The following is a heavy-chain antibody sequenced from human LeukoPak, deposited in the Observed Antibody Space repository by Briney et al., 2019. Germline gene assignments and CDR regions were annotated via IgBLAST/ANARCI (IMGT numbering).Heavy chain of an antibody. V-gene: IGHV3-23*01. CDR3: AKRTNWNDGYFDY. Sequence: GGSLRLSCAASGFTFSNYWMSWVRQAPGKGLEWVSAISGSGGSTYYADSVKGRFTISRDNSKNTLYLQMNSLRAEDTAVYYCAKRTNWNDGYFDYWGQGTLVTVSS. CDR1: GFTFSNYW. J-gene: IGHJ4*02. D-gene: IGHD1-1*01. CDR2: ISGSGGST.